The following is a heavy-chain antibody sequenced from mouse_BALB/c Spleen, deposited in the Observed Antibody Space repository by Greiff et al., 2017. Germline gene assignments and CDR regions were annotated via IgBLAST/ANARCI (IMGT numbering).Heavy chain of an antibody. J-gene: IGHJ4*01. CDR3: AREGTGTGYYAMDY. CDR1: GYTFTSYV. D-gene: IGHD4-1*01. Sequence: VQLQQSGPELVKPGASVKMSCKASGYTFTSYVMHWVKQKPGQGLEWIGYINPYNDGTKYNEKFKGKATLTSDKSSSTAYMELSSLTSEDSAVYYCAREGTGTGYYAMDYWGQGTSATVSS. V-gene: IGHV1-14*01. CDR2: INPYNDGT.